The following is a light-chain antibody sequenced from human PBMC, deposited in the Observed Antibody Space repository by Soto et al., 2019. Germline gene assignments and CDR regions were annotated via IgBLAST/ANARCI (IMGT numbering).Light chain of an antibody. Sequence: QSALTQPRSVSGSPGQSVTISCTGTSSDVGGYKYVSWYQQHPGKAPKLVIFDVTKRPSGVPDRFSGSKSGNTASLTISGLQADDEADYYCCSYAGSRALFGGGTKLTVL. CDR1: SSDVGGYKY. V-gene: IGLV2-11*01. CDR3: CSYAGSRAL. CDR2: DVT. J-gene: IGLJ2*01.